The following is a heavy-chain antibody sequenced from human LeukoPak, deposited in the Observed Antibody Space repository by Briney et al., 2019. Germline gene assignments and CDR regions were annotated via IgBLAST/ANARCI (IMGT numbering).Heavy chain of an antibody. CDR1: GVSISSYY. CDR2: IYYSGST. Sequence: PSETLSLTCTVSGVSISSYYWSWIRQPPGKGLEWIGYIYYSGSTNYNPSLKSRVTISVDTSKNQFSLKLSSVTAADTAVYYCARVRAGAYYDFWSGPTGFDPWGQGTLVTVSS. J-gene: IGHJ5*02. V-gene: IGHV4-59*01. CDR3: ARVRAGAYYDFWSGPTGFDP. D-gene: IGHD3-3*01.